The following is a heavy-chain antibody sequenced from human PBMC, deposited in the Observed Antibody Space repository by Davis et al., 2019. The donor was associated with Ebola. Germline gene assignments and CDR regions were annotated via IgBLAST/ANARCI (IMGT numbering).Heavy chain of an antibody. Sequence: GGSLRLSCAGSGLGLNDYAMHWVRQVPGKGLEWVSGISWDSGSVGYADSVKGRFTISRDNAKNSLYLQMNSLRAENTGLYYCSRDGVANWRYGDAFYIWGQGTMVTVSS. V-gene: IGHV3-9*01. D-gene: IGHD2-21*01. J-gene: IGHJ3*02. CDR2: ISWDSGSV. CDR1: GLGLNDYA. CDR3: SRDGVANWRYGDAFYI.